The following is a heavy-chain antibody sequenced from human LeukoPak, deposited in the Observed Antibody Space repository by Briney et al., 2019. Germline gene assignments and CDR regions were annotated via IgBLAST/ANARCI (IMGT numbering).Heavy chain of an antibody. Sequence: ASVKVSCKASGGTFSSYAISWVRQAPGQGLEWMGGIIPIFGTANYAQKFQGRVTITADGSTSTAYMELSSLRSEDTAVYYCARDSSGSYYNRNWFDPWGQGTLVTVSS. D-gene: IGHD3-10*01. J-gene: IGHJ5*02. V-gene: IGHV1-69*13. CDR1: GGTFSSYA. CDR2: IIPIFGTA. CDR3: ARDSSGSYYNRNWFDP.